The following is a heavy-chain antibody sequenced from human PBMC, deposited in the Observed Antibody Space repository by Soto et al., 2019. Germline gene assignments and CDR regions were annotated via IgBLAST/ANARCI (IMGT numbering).Heavy chain of an antibody. V-gene: IGHV1-18*01. CDR2: ISAYNGNT. CDR1: GYTFTSYG. CDR3: ARDIAAAGSPDYYYGMDV. Sequence: ASVKFSGKASGYTFTSYGISWVRHAPGQGLEWMGWISAYNGNTNYAQKLQGRVTMTTDTSTSTVYMELRSLRSDGTAVYYCARDIAAAGSPDYYYGMDVWGQGTTVTVSS. J-gene: IGHJ6*02. D-gene: IGHD6-13*01.